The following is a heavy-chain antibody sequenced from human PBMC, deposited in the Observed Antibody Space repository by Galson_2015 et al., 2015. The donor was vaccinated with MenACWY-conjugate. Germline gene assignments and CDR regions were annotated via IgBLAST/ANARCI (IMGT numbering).Heavy chain of an antibody. J-gene: IGHJ4*02. Sequence: SLRLSCAASGFTFSSYDINWVRQAPGGGLEWVSYISRSGTTIYYADSVKGRFTISRDNAKNSLYLQMNSLRAEDTAVYYCATTEAAAGHFFDYWGQGTLVTVSS. V-gene: IGHV3-48*03. CDR1: GFTFSSYD. CDR2: ISRSGTTI. D-gene: IGHD6-13*01. CDR3: ATTEAAAGHFFDY.